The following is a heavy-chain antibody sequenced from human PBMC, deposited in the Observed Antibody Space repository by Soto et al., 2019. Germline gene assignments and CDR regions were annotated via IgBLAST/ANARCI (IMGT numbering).Heavy chain of an antibody. CDR1: GFNFSNYY. CDR2: ISSRASYT. D-gene: IGHD2-2*01. CDR3: ARRQPMLFLDT. V-gene: IGHV3-11*06. Sequence: QLVEIGGGLVNPGESLRLSCAASGFNFSNYYMALVRQAPGKGLEWISYISSRASYTKYADAVEGRFTVSRDNANGSLYLQMNSLRVANTGIYYCARRQPMLFLDTWGQGTLVTVSS. J-gene: IGHJ5*02.